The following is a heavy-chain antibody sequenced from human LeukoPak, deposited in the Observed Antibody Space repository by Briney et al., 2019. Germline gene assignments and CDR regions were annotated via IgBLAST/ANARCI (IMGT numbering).Heavy chain of an antibody. CDR2: IYQSGST. J-gene: IGHJ6*03. CDR3: ARVEEGYGSGRRENYYYYYMDV. D-gene: IGHD3-10*01. CDR1: GYSIRSGYH. V-gene: IGHV4-38-2*02. Sequence: SETLSLTCSVSGYSIRSGYHWAWFRQAPGKGLEWMGSIYQSGSTYDNLSLKSRVTLSVDTSRNQFSLKLTSVTAADTAVYYCARVEEGYGSGRRENYYYYYMDVWGKGTTVTISS.